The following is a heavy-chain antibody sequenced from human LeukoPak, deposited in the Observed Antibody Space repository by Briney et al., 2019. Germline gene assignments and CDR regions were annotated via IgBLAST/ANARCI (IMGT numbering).Heavy chain of an antibody. V-gene: IGHV4-4*07. CDR1: GGSISIYY. J-gene: IGHJ6*03. CDR3: AREAGIAAAGTRYYYMDV. D-gene: IGHD6-13*01. CDR2: IYTSGST. Sequence: PSETLTLTCTVSGGSISIYYWSWIRHPAGKGLEWIGRIYTSGSTNYNPSLKSRVTMSVDTSKNQFSLKLSSVTAADTAVYYCAREAGIAAAGTRYYYMDVWGKGTTVTVSS.